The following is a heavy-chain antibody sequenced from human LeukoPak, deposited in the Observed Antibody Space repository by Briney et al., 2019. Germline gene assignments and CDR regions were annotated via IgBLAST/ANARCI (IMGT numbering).Heavy chain of an antibody. CDR2: INPSGGSP. V-gene: IGHV1-46*01. D-gene: IGHD2-21*02. J-gene: IGHJ1*01. CDR1: GYTFTSYY. CDR3: AREADCGGDCYMPLRHFQY. Sequence: ASVKVSCKASGYTFTSYYMHWVRQAPGQGLEWMGIINPSGGSPSYAQKFQGRVTMTRDTSTSTLYMGLSSLRSEDTAVYYCAREADCGGDCYMPLRHFQYWGQGTLVTVSS.